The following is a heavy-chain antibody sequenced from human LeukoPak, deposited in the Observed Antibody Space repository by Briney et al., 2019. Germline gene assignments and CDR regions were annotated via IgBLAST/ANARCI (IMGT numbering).Heavy chain of an antibody. J-gene: IGHJ5*02. D-gene: IGHD3-10*01. V-gene: IGHV4-30-2*01. CDR1: GGSISSGGYS. Sequence: SQTLSLTCADSGGSISSGGYSWSWIRQPPGKGLEWIGYIYHSGSTYYNPSLKSRVTISVDRSKNQFSLKLSSVTAADTAVYYCARGRGKYYGPGSCYQGWFDPWGQGTLVTVSS. CDR3: ARGRGKYYGPGSCYQGWFDP. CDR2: IYHSGST.